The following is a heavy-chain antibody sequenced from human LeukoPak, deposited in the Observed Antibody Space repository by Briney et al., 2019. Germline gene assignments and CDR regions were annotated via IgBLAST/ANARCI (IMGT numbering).Heavy chain of an antibody. Sequence: GGSLRLSCAASDFTFTNAWMNWVRLVPGKGLEWGGRVKSKTDGGTTDYAAPVKGRFTISRDDSKSTLYLQMNSLKTEDTAVYYCTTYEYGICPSWGQGTLVTVSS. D-gene: IGHD2-8*01. CDR1: DFTFTNAW. CDR3: TTYEYGICPS. CDR2: VKSKTDGGTT. V-gene: IGHV3-15*07. J-gene: IGHJ5*02.